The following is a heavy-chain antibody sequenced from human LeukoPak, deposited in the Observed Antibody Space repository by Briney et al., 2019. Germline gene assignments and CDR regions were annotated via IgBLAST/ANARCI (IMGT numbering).Heavy chain of an antibody. D-gene: IGHD6-13*01. CDR2: TYYRSKWYN. J-gene: IGHJ4*02. V-gene: IGHV6-1*01. CDR1: GDSVSRDTAA. CDR3: ARDRGGSSWYYFDN. Sequence: TLSLTCAISGDSVSRDTAAWYWVRQSPSRGLEWLGGTYYRSKWYNDYAVSVKSRITINPDTSKNQFSLQLNSVTPEDTAVYYCARDRGGSSWYYFDNWGQGSLVTVSS.